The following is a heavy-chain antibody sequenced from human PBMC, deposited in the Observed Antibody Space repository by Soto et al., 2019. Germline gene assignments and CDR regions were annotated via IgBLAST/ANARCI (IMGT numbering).Heavy chain of an antibody. J-gene: IGHJ6*02. V-gene: IGHV4-59*08. CDR2: IYYSGST. CDR1: GGSISSYF. Sequence: QVQLQESGPGLVKPSETLSLTCTVSGGSISSYFWSWIRQPPGKGLEWIGYIYYSGSTNYNPSLKSRVTISVDTSKNQFSLKLSSVTAADTAGHYCARGEYYYYGMDVWGQGTTVTVSS. CDR3: ARGEYYYYGMDV.